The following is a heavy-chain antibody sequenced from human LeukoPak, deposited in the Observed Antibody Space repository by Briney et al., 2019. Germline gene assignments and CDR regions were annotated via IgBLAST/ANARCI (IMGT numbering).Heavy chain of an antibody. V-gene: IGHV4-59*01. CDR2: IYYSGST. Sequence: SETLSLTCTASGGSISSYYWSWIRQPPGKGLEWIGYIYYSGSTNYNPSLKSRVTISVDTSKNQFSLKLSSVTAADTAVYYCARGGNYGDYVDYWGQGTLVTVSS. CDR3: ARGGNYGDYVDY. J-gene: IGHJ4*02. CDR1: GGSISSYY. D-gene: IGHD4-17*01.